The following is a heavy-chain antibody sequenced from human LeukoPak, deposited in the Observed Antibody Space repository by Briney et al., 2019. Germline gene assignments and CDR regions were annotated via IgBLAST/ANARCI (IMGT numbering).Heavy chain of an antibody. V-gene: IGHV3-23*01. CDR1: GFTFSSYA. CDR3: VSDPATVKEVDY. Sequence: GGSLRLSCAASGFTFSSYAMSWVRQAPGKGLEWVSSISGSGNRTYYADSVKGRFTISRDNSKNTLYLQMNSLRAEDTAVYYCVSDPATVKEVDYWGQGTLVTVSS. D-gene: IGHD5-18*01. CDR2: ISGSGNRT. J-gene: IGHJ4*02.